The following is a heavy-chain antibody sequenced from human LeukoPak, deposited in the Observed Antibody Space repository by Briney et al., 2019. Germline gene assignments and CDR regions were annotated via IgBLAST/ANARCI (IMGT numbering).Heavy chain of an antibody. Sequence: SETLSLTCTVSGGSISSYYWSWIRQPPGKGLEWIGYIYYSGSTSYNPSLKSRFAMSVDTSKNQFSLKLSSVTAADTAVYYCARVNDYYDSSGYYSPGAFDIWGQGTMVTVSS. CDR2: IYYSGST. V-gene: IGHV4-59*12. D-gene: IGHD3-22*01. J-gene: IGHJ3*02. CDR3: ARVNDYYDSSGYYSPGAFDI. CDR1: GGSISSYY.